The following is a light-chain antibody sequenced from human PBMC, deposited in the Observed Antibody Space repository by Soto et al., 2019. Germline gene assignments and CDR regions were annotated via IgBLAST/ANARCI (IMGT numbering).Light chain of an antibody. CDR3: CSYAGAGSNKWV. CDR2: EGS. CDR1: SSDVGSYNL. J-gene: IGLJ3*02. V-gene: IGLV2-23*01. Sequence: QSALTQPASVSGSPGQSITISCTGTSSDVGSYNLVSWYQQHPGKAPKLMIYEGSKRPSGVSNRFSGSKSGNTASLTISGLQAEDEADYYCCSYAGAGSNKWVFGGGTKLTVL.